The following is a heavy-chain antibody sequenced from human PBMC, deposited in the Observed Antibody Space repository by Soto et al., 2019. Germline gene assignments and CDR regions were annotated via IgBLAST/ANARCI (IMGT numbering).Heavy chain of an antibody. J-gene: IGHJ3*01. CDR1: GFTFDDYA. Sequence: EVRLVESGGGLVQPGRSLRLSCAASGFTFDDYAMHWVLQAPGKGLEWVSGIRWNSEAIGYADSVRGRFTVSRDNAKNSLFLLMNSLRAEDTAFYFCVKDIRDGVLTHAFDVWGIGTVVTVSS. CDR2: IRWNSEAI. D-gene: IGHD3-3*01. CDR3: VKDIRDGVLTHAFDV. V-gene: IGHV3-9*01.